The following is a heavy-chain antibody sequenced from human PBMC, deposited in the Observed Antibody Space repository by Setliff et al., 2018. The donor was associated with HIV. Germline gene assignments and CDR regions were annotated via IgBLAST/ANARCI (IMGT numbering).Heavy chain of an antibody. D-gene: IGHD3-10*01. Sequence: ASVKVSCKVSGYTLTELSMHWVRQAPGKGLEWLGGFDPEDGETIYAQKFQGRVTITRDTSANTAYMELSSLRSEDTAVYYCARDEENYYDSGGAFDIWGQGTTVTVS. J-gene: IGHJ3*02. CDR3: ARDEENYYDSGGAFDI. V-gene: IGHV1-24*01. CDR1: GYTLTELS. CDR2: FDPEDGET.